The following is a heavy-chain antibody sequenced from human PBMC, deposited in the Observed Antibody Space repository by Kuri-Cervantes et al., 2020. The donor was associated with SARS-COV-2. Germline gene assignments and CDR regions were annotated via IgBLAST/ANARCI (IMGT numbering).Heavy chain of an antibody. CDR1: GYTFTSYD. CDR2: INPNSGGT. D-gene: IGHD3-3*01. Sequence: ASVKVSCKASGYTFTSYDINWVRQATGQGLEWMGWINPNSGGTNYAQKFQGRVTMTRDTSISTAYMELSRLRSDDTAVYYCARGDPYKDPFGVVDYFDYWGQGTLVTVSS. CDR3: ARGDPYKDPFGVVDYFDY. V-gene: IGHV1-2*02. J-gene: IGHJ4*02.